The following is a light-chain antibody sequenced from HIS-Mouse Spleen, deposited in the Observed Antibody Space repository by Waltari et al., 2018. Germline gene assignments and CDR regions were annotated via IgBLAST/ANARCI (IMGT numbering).Light chain of an antibody. J-gene: IGKJ2*01. V-gene: IGKV3-20*01. CDR2: GAS. CDR1: QSVSSSY. CDR3: QQYGSSPL. Sequence: EIVLTQSPGTLSLSPGERATLSCRASQSVSSSYLAWYQQKPGQAPRLLIYGASSRATGIPDRFCGSGSGTDFTLTISRLEPEDFAVYYCQQYGSSPLFGQGTKLEIK.